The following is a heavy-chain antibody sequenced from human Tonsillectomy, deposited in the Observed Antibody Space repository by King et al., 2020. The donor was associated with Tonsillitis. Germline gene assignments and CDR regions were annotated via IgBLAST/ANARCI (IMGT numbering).Heavy chain of an antibody. J-gene: IGHJ4*02. CDR2: IIPIFGTL. Sequence: VQRVESGAEVKKPESSVKVFCKASGGTFSSYVISWVRQAPGPGLKWMGGIIPIFGTLNYAQMFQGRVTITADDSKNTVNMELSSLRSEDTAVYYCARDLTVEGYYYDSRPVDYWGQGTLVTVSS. CDR3: ARDLTVEGYYYDSRPVDY. V-gene: IGHV1-69*01. D-gene: IGHD3-22*01. CDR1: GGTFSSYV.